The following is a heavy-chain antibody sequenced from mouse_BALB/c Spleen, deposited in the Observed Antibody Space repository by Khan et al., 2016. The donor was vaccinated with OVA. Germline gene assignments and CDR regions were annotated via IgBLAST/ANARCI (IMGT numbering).Heavy chain of an antibody. J-gene: IGHJ4*01. D-gene: IGHD1-1*01. V-gene: IGHV1S41*01. CDR3: ARSNYYGSSLYAMDY. CDR2: IGPGSGST. CDR1: GYTFTSYW. Sequence: DLVKPGASVKLSCKASGYTFTSYWLNWIKQRPGQGLEWFGRIGPGSGSTSYIEMFQGKATLPVDTTFSTAYIQLSSLTSEAFAVYCCARSNYYGSSLYAMDYWGQGTSVTVSS.